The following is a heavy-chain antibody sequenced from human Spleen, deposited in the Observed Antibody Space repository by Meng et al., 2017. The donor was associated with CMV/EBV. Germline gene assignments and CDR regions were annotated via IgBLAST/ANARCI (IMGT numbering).Heavy chain of an antibody. D-gene: IGHD3-16*01. CDR3: ARGWAIGDAFDI. Sequence: SETLSLTCTVSGGSISSYYWSWIRQPPGKGLKWIGEINHSGSTKYNPSLRSRVTISVDTSKNQFSLKLSSVTAADTAVYYCARGWAIGDAFDIWGQGTMVTVSS. J-gene: IGHJ3*02. CDR1: GGSISSYY. V-gene: IGHV4-34*01. CDR2: INHSGST.